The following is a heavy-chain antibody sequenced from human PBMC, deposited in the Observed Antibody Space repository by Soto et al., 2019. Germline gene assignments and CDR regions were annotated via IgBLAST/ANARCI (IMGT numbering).Heavy chain of an antibody. Sequence: PSETLSLTCAVYGGSFSGYYWSWIRQPPGKGLEWIGEINHSGSTNYNPSLKSRVTISVDTSKNQFSLKLSSVTAADTAVYYCARGRIRQLVLPPLFDPWGQGTLVTVSS. V-gene: IGHV4-34*01. J-gene: IGHJ5*02. CDR2: INHSGST. D-gene: IGHD6-6*01. CDR1: GGSFSGYY. CDR3: ARGRIRQLVLPPLFDP.